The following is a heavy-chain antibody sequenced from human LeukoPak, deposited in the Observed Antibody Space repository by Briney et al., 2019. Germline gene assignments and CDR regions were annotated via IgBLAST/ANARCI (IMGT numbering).Heavy chain of an antibody. D-gene: IGHD4-11*01. V-gene: IGHV3-23*01. Sequence: GGSLRLSCVASGFTFGKYWMSWVRQAPGKGLEWVSAISGSGGSTYYADSVKGRFTISRDNSKNTLYLQMNSLRAEDTAVYYCAKVTEIFDYWGQGTLVAVSS. J-gene: IGHJ4*02. CDR2: ISGSGGST. CDR3: AKVTEIFDY. CDR1: GFTFGKYW.